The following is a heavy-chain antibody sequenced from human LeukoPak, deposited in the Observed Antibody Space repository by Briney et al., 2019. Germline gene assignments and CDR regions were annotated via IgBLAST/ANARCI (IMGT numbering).Heavy chain of an antibody. D-gene: IGHD5-12*01. CDR2: ITGSGAIT. J-gene: IGHJ4*02. Sequence: GGSLRLSCTASGFAFSVYAMSWLRQPPGKGLEWVSAITGSGAITYYADSVKGRFTISRDNSKNTVNLQMDSLRAEDTAIYYCAKGRSDYEGYWGQGTLVTVSS. CDR3: AKGRSDYEGY. CDR1: GFAFSVYA. V-gene: IGHV3-23*01.